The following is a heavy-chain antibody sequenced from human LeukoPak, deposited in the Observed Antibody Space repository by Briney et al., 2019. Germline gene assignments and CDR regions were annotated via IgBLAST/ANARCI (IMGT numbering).Heavy chain of an antibody. V-gene: IGHV4-34*01. CDR3: AVQPVHYDILTGYYRGIFFDY. D-gene: IGHD3-9*01. J-gene: IGHJ4*02. CDR2: INHSGGA. Sequence: SETLSLTCAVYGGSFSTYYWSWIRQPPGKGLEWIGEINHSGGADYNPSLKSRVTISLDTSKNQFSLKLTSVTAADTAMYYCAVQPVHYDILTGYYRGIFFDYWGQGTLVTVSS. CDR1: GGSFSTYY.